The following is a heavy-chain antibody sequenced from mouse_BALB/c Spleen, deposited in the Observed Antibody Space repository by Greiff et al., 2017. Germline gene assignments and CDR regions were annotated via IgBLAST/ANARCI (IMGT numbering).Heavy chain of an antibody. D-gene: IGHD2-4*01. CDR3: ASSEGLGAWFAY. J-gene: IGHJ3*01. Sequence: VHVKQSGPELEKPGASVKISCKASGYSFTGYNMNWVKQSNGKSLEWIGNIDPYYGGTSYNQKFKGKATLTVDKSSSTAYMQLKSLTSEDSAVYYCASSEGLGAWFAYWGQGTLVTVSA. CDR1: GYSFTGYN. V-gene: IGHV1-39*01. CDR2: IDPYYGGT.